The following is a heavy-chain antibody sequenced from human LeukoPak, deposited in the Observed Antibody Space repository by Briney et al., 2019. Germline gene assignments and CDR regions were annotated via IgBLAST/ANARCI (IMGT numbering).Heavy chain of an antibody. CDR3: ARAIGAFYDSSGYYKLDWFDP. Sequence: SETLSLTCTASGGSISSGGYYWSWIRQHPGKGLEWIGYIYYSGSTYYNPSLKSRVTISVDTSKNQFSLKLSSVTAADTAVYYCARAIGAFYDSSGYYKLDWFDPWGQGTLVTVSS. V-gene: IGHV4-31*03. J-gene: IGHJ5*02. CDR1: GGSISSGGYY. D-gene: IGHD3-22*01. CDR2: IYYSGST.